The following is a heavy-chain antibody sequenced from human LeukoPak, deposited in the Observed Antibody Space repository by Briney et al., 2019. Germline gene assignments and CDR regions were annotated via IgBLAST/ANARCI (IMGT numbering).Heavy chain of an antibody. CDR3: AVYYDILTGYPPLRTFDY. CDR2: INPNSGGT. J-gene: IGHJ4*02. D-gene: IGHD3-9*01. V-gene: IGHV1-2*02. CDR1: GYTFTGYY. Sequence: GASVKVSCKASGYTFTGYYMHWVRQAPGQGLEWMGWINPNSGGTNYAQKFQDRVTMTRDTSISTAYMELSRLRSGDTAVYYCAVYYDILTGYPPLRTFDYWGQGTLVTVSS.